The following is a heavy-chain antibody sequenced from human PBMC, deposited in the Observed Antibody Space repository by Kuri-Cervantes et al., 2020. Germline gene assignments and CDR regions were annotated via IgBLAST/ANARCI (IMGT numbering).Heavy chain of an antibody. D-gene: IGHD1-26*01. CDR1: GFTVSSNY. Sequence: GGSLRLSCAASGFTVSSNYMSWVRQAPGKGLEWVSVIYSGGSTYYADSVKGRFTISRDNSKNTLYLQMNSLRAEDTAVYYCARDSGSYSTYGMDVWGQGTTVPSP. V-gene: IGHV3-66*01. CDR2: IYSGGST. J-gene: IGHJ6*02. CDR3: ARDSGSYSTYGMDV.